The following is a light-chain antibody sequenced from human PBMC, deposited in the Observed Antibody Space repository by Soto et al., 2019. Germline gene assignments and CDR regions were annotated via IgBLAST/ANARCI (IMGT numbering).Light chain of an antibody. Sequence: QSVLTQPPSASGTPGQRVTISCSGSSSNTGSNYVYWYQQLPGTAPKLLIDTNNQRPSGVPDRFSGSKSGTSASLAISGLRSEDEANYYCAAWDDSLRGRVFGGGTKLTVL. V-gene: IGLV1-47*01. CDR1: SSNTGSNY. J-gene: IGLJ2*01. CDR2: TNN. CDR3: AAWDDSLRGRV.